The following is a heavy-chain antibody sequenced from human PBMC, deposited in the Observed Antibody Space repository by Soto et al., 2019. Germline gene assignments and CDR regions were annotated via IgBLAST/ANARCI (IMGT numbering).Heavy chain of an antibody. CDR3: ATDGPGSSGYYLDF. V-gene: IGHV1-24*01. Sequence: GASVKVSCKVSGYTLTKLSIHWVRQAPGKGLEWMGGFDPADKEPMYAQRFQGRITVTEDTSTDTGYMELSSLRSEDTAVYYCATDGPGSSGYYLDFWGQGTLVTVSS. D-gene: IGHD3-22*01. CDR2: FDPADKEP. J-gene: IGHJ4*02. CDR1: GYTLTKLS.